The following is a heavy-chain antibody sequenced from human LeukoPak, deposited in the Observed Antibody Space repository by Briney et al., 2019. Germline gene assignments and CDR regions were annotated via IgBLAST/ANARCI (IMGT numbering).Heavy chain of an antibody. J-gene: IGHJ4*02. Sequence: GGSLRLFCAASGFTFSSYGMHWVRQAPGKGLEWVAVISSDGSNADYADSVKGRFTISRGNSKSTLYLQMNSLRAEDTAVYYCAKGSPQFDFWGQETLVTVSS. D-gene: IGHD1-26*01. V-gene: IGHV3-30*18. CDR1: GFTFSSYG. CDR3: AKGSPQFDF. CDR2: ISSDGSNA.